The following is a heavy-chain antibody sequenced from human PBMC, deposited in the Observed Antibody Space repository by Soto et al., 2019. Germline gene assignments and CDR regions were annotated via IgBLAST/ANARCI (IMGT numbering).Heavy chain of an antibody. J-gene: IGHJ4*02. D-gene: IGHD2-21*02. Sequence: EVQLVESGGGLVKPGGSLRLSCAASGFTFSNAWMSWVRQAPGKGLEWVGRIKSKTDGGTTDYAAPVKGRFTISRDESKNTLYLQMNSLKTEDTAVYYCTTLGEGDSSFDDWGQGTLVTFSA. V-gene: IGHV3-15*01. CDR2: IKSKTDGGTT. CDR3: TTLGEGDSSFDD. CDR1: GFTFSNAW.